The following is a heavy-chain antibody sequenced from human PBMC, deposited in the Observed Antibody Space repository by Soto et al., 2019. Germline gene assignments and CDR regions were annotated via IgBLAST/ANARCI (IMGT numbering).Heavy chain of an antibody. CDR2: LSSSGDT. CDR1: GASISDSY. CDR3: ARDFVIARTRGGYYFYGLDV. D-gene: IGHD3-16*02. J-gene: IGHJ6*02. V-gene: IGHV4-59*01. Sequence: SETLSLTCTVSGASISDSYWSWIRQPPGKGLEWIGHLSSSGDTKYSPSLKSRVTMSLDTSSNQFSLRLGSVSAADTAIYYCARDFVIARTRGGYYFYGLDVWGQGATVTVSS.